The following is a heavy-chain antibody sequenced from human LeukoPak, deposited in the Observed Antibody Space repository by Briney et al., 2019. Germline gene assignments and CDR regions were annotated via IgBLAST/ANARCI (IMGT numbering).Heavy chain of an antibody. V-gene: IGHV3-66*01. CDR3: ARLNFGDNY. J-gene: IGHJ4*02. D-gene: IGHD4-17*01. CDR1: GFTVSSNY. Sequence: GGSLRLSCAASGFTVSSNYINWVRQAPGKGLEWVSLIYGSTSADYADSVKGRFTISRDTSMNTVYLQMNSLRAEDTAVYYCARLNFGDNYWGQRTLVTVSS. CDR2: IYGSTSA.